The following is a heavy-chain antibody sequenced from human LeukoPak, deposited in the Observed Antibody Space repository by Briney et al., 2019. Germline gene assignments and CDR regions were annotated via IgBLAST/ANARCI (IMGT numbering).Heavy chain of an antibody. CDR1: GGSISSGDYY. D-gene: IGHD3-10*01. Sequence: PSQTLSLTCTVSGGSISSGDYYWSWIRQPPGKGLEWIGYIYYSGSTYYNPSLKSRVTISVDTSKNQFSLKLSSVTAADTAVYYCAPTMVRGAGYFDYWGQGTLVTVSS. J-gene: IGHJ4*02. CDR3: APTMVRGAGYFDY. V-gene: IGHV4-30-4*01. CDR2: IYYSGST.